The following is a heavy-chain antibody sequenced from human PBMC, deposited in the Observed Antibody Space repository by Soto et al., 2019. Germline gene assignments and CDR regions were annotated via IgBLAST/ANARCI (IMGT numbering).Heavy chain of an antibody. Sequence: VKVSCKASGGTFSSYAISWVRQAPGQGLEWMGGIIPIFGTANYAQKFQGRVTITADESTSTAYMELSSLRSEDTAVYYCARDLGYIYGLHEGWFSPSVQVTLVTVSS. CDR1: GGTFSSYA. CDR2: IIPIFGTA. D-gene: IGHD5-18*01. CDR3: ARDLGYIYGLHEGWFSP. J-gene: IGHJ5*02. V-gene: IGHV1-69*01.